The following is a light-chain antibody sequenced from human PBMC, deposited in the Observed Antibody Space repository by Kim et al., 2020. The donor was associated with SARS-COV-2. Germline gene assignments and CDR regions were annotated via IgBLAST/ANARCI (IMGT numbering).Light chain of an antibody. CDR1: QSVSSN. CDR2: GAS. J-gene: IGKJ1*01. Sequence: VSPGERATLSCRASQSVSSNLAWYQQKPGQAPRLLIYGASTRATGIPARFSGSGSGTEFTLTISSLQSEDFAVYYCQQYNNWPQAFGQGTKVDIK. CDR3: QQYNNWPQA. V-gene: IGKV3-15*01.